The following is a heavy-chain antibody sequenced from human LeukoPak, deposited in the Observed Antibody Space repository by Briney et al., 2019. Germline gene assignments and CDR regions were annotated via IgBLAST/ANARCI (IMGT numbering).Heavy chain of an antibody. V-gene: IGHV3-30-3*01. J-gene: IGHJ4*02. CDR2: ISYDGSNK. D-gene: IGHD4-17*01. Sequence: GGSLRLSCAASGYTFSSYAMHWVRQAPGKGLEWVAVISYDGSNKYYADSVKGRFTISRDNSKNTLYLQMNSLRAEDTAVYYCARDEDYGDYAVDYWGQGTLVTVSS. CDR1: GYTFSSYA. CDR3: ARDEDYGDYAVDY.